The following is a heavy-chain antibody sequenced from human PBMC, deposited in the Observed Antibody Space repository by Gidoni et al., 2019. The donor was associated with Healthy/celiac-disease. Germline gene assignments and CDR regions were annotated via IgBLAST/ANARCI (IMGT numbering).Heavy chain of an antibody. CDR2: CVDCGGSA. J-gene: IGHJ4*02. D-gene: IGHD2-15*01. V-gene: IGHV3-23*01. Sequence: EVQLLESGGGLVQHGGSLRPSGAASGFTLSSEAMSWVRRAPGKGRGGVAACVDCGGSAYCADSVKGRFSIASDHTKNTLYLQMNSLRAEDTAVYYCAKGDCRGGSCYSFDYWGPGTLVTVSS. CDR3: AKGDCRGGSCYSFDY. CDR1: GFTLSSEA.